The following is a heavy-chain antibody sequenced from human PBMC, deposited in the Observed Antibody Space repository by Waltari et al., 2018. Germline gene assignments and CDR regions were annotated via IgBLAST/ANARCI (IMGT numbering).Heavy chain of an antibody. V-gene: IGHV1-24*01. CDR2: FDPEDGET. CDR1: GYTLTELS. J-gene: IGHJ4*02. Sequence: FKLVQLGAGWKKLGAQVKSSAKVSGYTLTELSFHWVHQPPGKGLEWMGGFDPEDGETIYAQKFQGRVTMTEDTSTDTAYMELSSLRSEDTAVYYCATAPSGYEDALNFDYWGQGTLVTVSS. D-gene: IGHD5-12*01. CDR3: ATAPSGYEDALNFDY.